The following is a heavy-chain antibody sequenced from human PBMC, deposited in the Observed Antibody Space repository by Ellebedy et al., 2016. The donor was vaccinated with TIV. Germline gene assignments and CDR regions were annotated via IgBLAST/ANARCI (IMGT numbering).Heavy chain of an antibody. CDR1: RFTFSSYA. Sequence: PGGSLRLSCTASRFTFSSYAMSWVRQAPGKGLEWVSSISGSGGNTYYADSVKGRFTISRDNSKDTLYLQVNSLRAEDTAVYYCARDPVGVGPAFDIWGQGTMVTVSS. J-gene: IGHJ3*02. CDR3: ARDPVGVGPAFDI. CDR2: ISGSGGNT. V-gene: IGHV3-23*01. D-gene: IGHD4-23*01.